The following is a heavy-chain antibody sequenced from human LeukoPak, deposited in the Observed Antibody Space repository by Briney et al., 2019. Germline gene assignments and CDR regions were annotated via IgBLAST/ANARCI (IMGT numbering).Heavy chain of an antibody. CDR3: AKGGPYYYDSSAKGYAFDI. CDR1: GFTFSSYA. J-gene: IGHJ3*02. Sequence: PGGSLRLSCAASGFTFSSYAMSWVRQAPGKGLEWVSAISGSGGSTYYADSVKGRFTISRDNSKNTLYLQMNSLRAEDTAVYYCAKGGPYYYDSSAKGYAFDIWGQGTMVTVSS. D-gene: IGHD3-22*01. CDR2: ISGSGGST. V-gene: IGHV3-23*01.